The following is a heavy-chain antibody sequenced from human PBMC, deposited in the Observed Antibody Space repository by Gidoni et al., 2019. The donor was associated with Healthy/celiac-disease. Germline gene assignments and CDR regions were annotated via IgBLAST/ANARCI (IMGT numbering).Heavy chain of an antibody. CDR1: GGSFSCYS. Sequence: QVQLQPWGAGLLKPSETLHLTCAVYGGSFSCYSWSWIRQPTGKGLEWIGEINHSGGTNYNPSLKSRVTISVDTSKNQFALKLSSVTAADTAVYYCARGGVRGSSSWYTPEYFQHWGQGTLVTVSS. J-gene: IGHJ1*01. CDR3: ARGGVRGSSSWYTPEYFQH. V-gene: IGHV4-34*01. D-gene: IGHD6-13*01. CDR2: INHSGGT.